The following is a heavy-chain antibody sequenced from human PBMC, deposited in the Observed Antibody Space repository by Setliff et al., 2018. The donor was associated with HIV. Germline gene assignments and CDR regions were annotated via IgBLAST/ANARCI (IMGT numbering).Heavy chain of an antibody. J-gene: IGHJ4*02. D-gene: IGHD3-10*01. CDR1: GGSMNDYY. CDR3: ARGLNSYGSGSYLPLGY. CDR2: ISSSGIS. V-gene: IGHV4-4*07. Sequence: PSETLSLTCTVSGGSMNDYYWSWVRQPAGKTLEWLGRISSSGISTYNFSLRSRVTMSIDTSKNQFSLKLNSVIAADTAVYYCARGLNSYGSGSYLPLGYWGQGTLVTVSS.